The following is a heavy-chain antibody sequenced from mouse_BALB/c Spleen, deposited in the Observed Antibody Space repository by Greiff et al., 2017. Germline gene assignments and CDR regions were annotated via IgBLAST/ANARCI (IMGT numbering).Heavy chain of an antibody. D-gene: IGHD1-2*01. CDR3: ARHRGHYYGYEFAY. J-gene: IGHJ3*01. CDR2: ISSGGSYT. CDR1: GFTFSSYA. V-gene: IGHV5-9-3*01. Sequence: EVKVVESGGGLVKPGGSLKLSCAASGFTFSSYAMSWVRQTPEKRLEWVATISSGGSYTYYPDSVKGRFTISRDNAKNTLYLQMSSLRSEDTAMYYCARHRGHYYGYEFAYWGQGTLVTVSA.